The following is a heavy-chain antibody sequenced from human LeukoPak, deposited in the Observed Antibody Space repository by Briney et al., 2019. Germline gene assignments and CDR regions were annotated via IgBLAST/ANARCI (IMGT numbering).Heavy chain of an antibody. Sequence: SETLSLTCTVSGGSISRYYWSWIRQPLGKGLEWIAYIYYSGTSNYNPSLKSRVTISLDTSKNQFSLKMSPVTAADTAVYYCARSYSNTGYYYYGMDVWGQGTPVTVSS. CDR2: IYYSGTS. CDR1: GGSISRYY. CDR3: ARSYSNTGYYYYGMDV. V-gene: IGHV4-59*01. J-gene: IGHJ6*02. D-gene: IGHD3-9*01.